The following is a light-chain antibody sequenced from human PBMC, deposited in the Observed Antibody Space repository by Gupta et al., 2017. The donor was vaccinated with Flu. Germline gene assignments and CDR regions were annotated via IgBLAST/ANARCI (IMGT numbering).Light chain of an antibody. CDR2: SND. J-gene: IGLJ3*02. Sequence: QSVLTQPPSASGTPGQRVAISCSGSSSNIGSRSVSWYQQVPGTAPKLLIYSNDQRPSGVPDRFSGSKSGTSASLSISGLRSEDEADYYCATWYDGRSGRVFGGGTKLTVL. CDR3: ATWYDGRSGRV. V-gene: IGLV1-47*02. CDR1: SSNIGSRS.